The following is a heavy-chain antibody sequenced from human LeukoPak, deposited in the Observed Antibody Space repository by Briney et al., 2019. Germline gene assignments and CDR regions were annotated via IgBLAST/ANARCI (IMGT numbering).Heavy chain of an antibody. CDR2: IWYDGSRT. CDR1: GFTFSSYG. J-gene: IGHJ4*02. CDR3: ARLGSSWSIDY. V-gene: IGHV3-33*01. Sequence: GGSLRLSCAASGFTFSSYGMHWVRQAPGRGLEWVAIIWYDGSRTYYADSVEGRFTISRDSPKNTLYLQMNSLRAGDTAVYYCARLGSSWSIDYWGQGTLVTVSS. D-gene: IGHD6-13*01.